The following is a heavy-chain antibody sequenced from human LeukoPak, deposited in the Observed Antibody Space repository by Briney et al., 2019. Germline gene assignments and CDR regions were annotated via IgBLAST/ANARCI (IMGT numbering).Heavy chain of an antibody. Sequence: ASVKVSCKVSGYTLTELSMHWVRQAPGKGLEWMGGFDPEDGETIYAQKFQGRVTMTEDTSTDTAYMELSSLRSEDTAVYYCATLWDDYYDSSGYLKSHAWGQGTLVTVSS. CDR1: GYTLTELS. J-gene: IGHJ5*02. CDR2: FDPEDGET. D-gene: IGHD3-22*01. V-gene: IGHV1-24*01. CDR3: ATLWDDYYDSSGYLKSHA.